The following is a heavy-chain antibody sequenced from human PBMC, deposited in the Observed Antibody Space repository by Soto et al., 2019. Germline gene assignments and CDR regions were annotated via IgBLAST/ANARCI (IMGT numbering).Heavy chain of an antibody. CDR1: GFTFSSYA. Sequence: GGSLRLSCAASGFTFSSYAMNWVRQAPGKGLVWVSRINSDGSSTSYADSVKGRFTISRDNAKNTLYLQMNSLRAEDTAVYYCARGPQWLVPVPFDYWGQGTLVTVSS. CDR2: INSDGSST. D-gene: IGHD6-19*01. CDR3: ARGPQWLVPVPFDY. V-gene: IGHV3-74*01. J-gene: IGHJ4*02.